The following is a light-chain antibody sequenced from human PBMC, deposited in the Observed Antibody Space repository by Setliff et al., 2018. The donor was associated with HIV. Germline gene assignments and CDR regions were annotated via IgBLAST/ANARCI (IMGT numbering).Light chain of an antibody. J-gene: IGLJ1*01. Sequence: VLTQPPSASGTPGQRVTISCSGGNSNIGSNYVYWYQQLPGTAPKLLIYRNDQRPSGVPDRFSGSKSGTSASLAISGLRSEDEADYYCAAWDDSLSGYVFGTGTKVTVL. CDR3: AAWDDSLSGYV. V-gene: IGLV1-47*01. CDR1: NSNIGSNY. CDR2: RND.